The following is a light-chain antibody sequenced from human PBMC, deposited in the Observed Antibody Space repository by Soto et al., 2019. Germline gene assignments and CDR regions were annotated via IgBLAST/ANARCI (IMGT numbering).Light chain of an antibody. CDR2: GVT. Sequence: QSALTQPASVSGSPVQWITISCTVTSSDVGAYNYVSWYQQYPGKAPKLMIYGVTNRPSGVSNRFSGSKTGNTASLTISGLQAEDEADYYCFSHRGGDSHVFGTGTKVTVL. CDR1: SSDVGAYNY. J-gene: IGLJ1*01. V-gene: IGLV2-14*01. CDR3: FSHRGGDSHV.